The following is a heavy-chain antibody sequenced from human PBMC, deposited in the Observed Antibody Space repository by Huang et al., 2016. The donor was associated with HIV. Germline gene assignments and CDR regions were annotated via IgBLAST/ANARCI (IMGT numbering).Heavy chain of an antibody. CDR3: ARDPKYHRIGYYRQRRGIDI. CDR1: GYTFTSSG. CDR2: ISAASGDT. J-gene: IGHJ3*02. Sequence: QIQLMQSGPELQQPGASVKVSCKASGYTFTSSGITWVRQAPGQGPEWMGWISAASGDTEYAQKFQGRVTLTTDTSTNIAYMELRSLRSDDTAKYYCARDPKYHRIGYYRQRRGIDIWGQGTMVIVSS. V-gene: IGHV1-18*01. D-gene: IGHD3-22*01.